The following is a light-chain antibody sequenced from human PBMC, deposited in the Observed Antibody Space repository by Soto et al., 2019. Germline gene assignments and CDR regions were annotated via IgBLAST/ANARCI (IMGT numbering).Light chain of an antibody. Sequence: DLQMTQSPSSVYASVGDRVTITCRASQGISGCLAWYQQKPGKAPKLLIYAPSNLESGIPSTFSGGRSGTDISRTINTLHTEDFETYYGQQATIAQLSVGGGMKVVIK. J-gene: IGKJ4*01. CDR2: APS. CDR1: QGISGC. V-gene: IGKV1-12*01. CDR3: QQATIAQLS.